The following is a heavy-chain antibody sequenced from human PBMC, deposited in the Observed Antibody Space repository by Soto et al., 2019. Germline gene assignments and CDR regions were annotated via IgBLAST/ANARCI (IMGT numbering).Heavy chain of an antibody. J-gene: IGHJ2*01. Sequence: QVQLVQSGAEVKKPGASVKVSCKASGYTFTSYAMHWVRQAPGQRLEWMGWINAGNGNTKYSQKFQGRDTITRDTSASTAYMELSSRRSEDTAVYYCARGGSLYWYFDLWGRGTLVTVSS. V-gene: IGHV1-3*01. D-gene: IGHD1-26*01. CDR1: GYTFTSYA. CDR2: INAGNGNT. CDR3: ARGGSLYWYFDL.